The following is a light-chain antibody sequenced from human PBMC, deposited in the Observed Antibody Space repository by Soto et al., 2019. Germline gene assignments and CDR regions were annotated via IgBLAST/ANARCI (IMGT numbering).Light chain of an antibody. Sequence: EIVLTQSPVTLSLSPGERATLSCRASQSVSSYLAWYQQKPGQAPRLLIYDASNRATGIPARFSGSGSGTDFTLTISSLEPEDFAVYYCQQRSNITFGQGTRLEIK. CDR2: DAS. CDR3: QQRSNIT. CDR1: QSVSSY. V-gene: IGKV3-11*01. J-gene: IGKJ5*01.